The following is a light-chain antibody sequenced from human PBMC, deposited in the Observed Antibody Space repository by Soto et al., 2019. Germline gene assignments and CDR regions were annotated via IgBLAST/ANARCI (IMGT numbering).Light chain of an antibody. CDR3: QACDSSLGHRV. J-gene: IGLJ3*02. Sequence: QYVLTQPPSVSGAPGQRVTISCTGSSSNSGAGYDVHWYQQLPGTAPKLLIYGNRNRPSGVPERFSGSNSGTSASLAITGVEAEDEADYYCQACDSSLGHRVFGGGTKLTVL. CDR2: GNR. CDR1: SSNSGAGYD. V-gene: IGLV1-40*01.